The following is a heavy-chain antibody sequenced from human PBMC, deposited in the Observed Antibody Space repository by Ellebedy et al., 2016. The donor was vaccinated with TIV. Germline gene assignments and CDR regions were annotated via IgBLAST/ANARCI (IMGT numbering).Heavy chain of an antibody. D-gene: IGHD4-17*01. J-gene: IGHJ5*02. CDR3: ARDPGGGGNYGDNWFDP. CDR2: IYKDGGT. Sequence: GGSLRLSCAASGFTVNSYFMSWVRQAPGKGLEWVSIIYKDGGTNYTDSALGRFTISRDNSENTLYLQMDSLRAEDTAVYYCARDPGGGGNYGDNWFDPWGQGTLVTVSS. CDR1: GFTVNSYF. V-gene: IGHV3-66*01.